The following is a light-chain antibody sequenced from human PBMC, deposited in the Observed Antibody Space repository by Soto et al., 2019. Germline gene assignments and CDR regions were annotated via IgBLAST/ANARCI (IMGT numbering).Light chain of an antibody. CDR2: AVS. CDR3: QQYNKWPPWT. V-gene: IGKV3-15*01. CDR1: QSVRNN. J-gene: IGKJ1*01. Sequence: EIVRTQSPDTLSVSAGEGATLFCRASQSVRNNLAWYQQKPGLAPRLLIYAVSTRATGVPARFSGNGSDTEFSLTLSGLQPADYAVYYCQQYNKWPPWTFGQGTKVDIK.